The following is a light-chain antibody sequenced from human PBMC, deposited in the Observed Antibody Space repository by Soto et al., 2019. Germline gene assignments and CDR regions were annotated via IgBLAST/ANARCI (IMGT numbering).Light chain of an antibody. J-gene: IGLJ1*01. CDR1: SSDVGSYNR. V-gene: IGLV2-18*02. CDR3: SSYTSSNTYV. Sequence: QSALTQPPSVSGSPGQSVAISCTGTSSDVGSYNRVAWYQQPPGTAPKLMISEVNNRPSGVPDRFSGSKSGNTASLTISGLQAEDEADYYRSSYTSSNTYVFGTGTKVTVL. CDR2: EVN.